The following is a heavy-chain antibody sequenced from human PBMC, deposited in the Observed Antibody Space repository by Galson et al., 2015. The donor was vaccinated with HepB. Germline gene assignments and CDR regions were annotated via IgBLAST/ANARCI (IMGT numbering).Heavy chain of an antibody. D-gene: IGHD2-2*01. J-gene: IGHJ4*02. V-gene: IGHV1-69*10. CDR3: ARVFYCSSTSCLDY. CDR1: GGTFSSYA. CDR2: IIPIFGIA. Sequence: SVKVSCKASGGTFSSYAISWVRQAPGQGLEWMGGIIPIFGIANYAQKFQGRVTITADTSISTAYMELSRLRSDDTAVYYCARVFYCSSTSCLDYWGQGTLVTVSS.